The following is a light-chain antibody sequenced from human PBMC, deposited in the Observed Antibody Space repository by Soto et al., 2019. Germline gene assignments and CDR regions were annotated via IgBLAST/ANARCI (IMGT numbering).Light chain of an antibody. CDR3: QQYGDSPKT. CDR1: QSVSSNY. Sequence: EIVLTQSPGTLSLSPGERATLSCRASQSVSSNYLAWYQQKPGQAPRLLMYDASSRATGIPDRFSGSGSGTDFTLTSSRLESEDFAVYYCQQYGDSPKTFGQGTKVDIK. J-gene: IGKJ1*01. V-gene: IGKV3-20*01. CDR2: DAS.